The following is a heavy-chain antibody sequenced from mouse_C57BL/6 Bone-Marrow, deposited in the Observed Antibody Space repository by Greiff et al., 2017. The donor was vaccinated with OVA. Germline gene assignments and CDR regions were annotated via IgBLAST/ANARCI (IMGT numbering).Heavy chain of an antibody. CDR3: ASSDYGSSLWYFDV. D-gene: IGHD1-1*01. V-gene: IGHV1-55*01. CDR1: GYTFPSYW. J-gene: IGHJ1*03. Sequence: QVQLQQPGAELVKPGASVKMSCKASGYTFPSYWITWVKQRPGQGLEWIGDIYPGSGSTNYNEKFKSKATLTVDTSSSTAYMQLSSLTSEDSAVYYCASSDYGSSLWYFDVWGTGTTVTVSS. CDR2: IYPGSGST.